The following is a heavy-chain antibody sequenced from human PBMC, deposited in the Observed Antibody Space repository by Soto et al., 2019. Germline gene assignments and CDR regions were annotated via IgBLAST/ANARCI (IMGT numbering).Heavy chain of an antibody. J-gene: IGHJ4*02. D-gene: IGHD3-10*01. CDR2: KTTYNGKK. V-gene: IGHV1-18*01. CDR3: AREMVRGVGSDY. Sequence: XVKVSCKASDYTFTSYDISCVRHAPGQGLERMGGKTTYNGKKNNKQKLQGRVTMTTDKPTSKAYMERRSLRSDDTAVFYCAREMVRGVGSDYWRQGTLVT. CDR1: DYTFTSYD.